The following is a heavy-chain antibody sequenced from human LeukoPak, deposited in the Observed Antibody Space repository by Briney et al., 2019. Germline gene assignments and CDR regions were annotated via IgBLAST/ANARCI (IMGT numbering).Heavy chain of an antibody. Sequence: SETLSLTCTVSGGSISSGSYFWHWIRQPAGKGLEWIARIYTSGSTYYNPSLKSRVTISLDTSKNQFSLKLSSGTAADTAVYYCARGGYYDSSGSRDAFDIWGQGTMVTVSS. V-gene: IGHV4-61*02. D-gene: IGHD3-22*01. CDR2: IYTSGST. CDR3: ARGGYYDSSGSRDAFDI. J-gene: IGHJ3*02. CDR1: GGSISSGSYF.